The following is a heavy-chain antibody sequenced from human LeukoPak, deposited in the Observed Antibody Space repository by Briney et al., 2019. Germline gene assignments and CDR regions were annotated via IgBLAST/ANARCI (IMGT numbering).Heavy chain of an antibody. CDR3: ARVKLGYWYFDL. J-gene: IGHJ2*01. D-gene: IGHD7-27*01. CDR1: GGSISSYY. CDR2: IYYSGST. V-gene: IGHV4-59*01. Sequence: PSETLSLTCTVSGGSISSYYWSWIRQPPGKGLEWIGYIYYSGSTNYNPSLKSRVTISVDTSKNQFSLKLSSVTAADTAVYYCARVKLGYWYFDLWGRGTLVTVSS.